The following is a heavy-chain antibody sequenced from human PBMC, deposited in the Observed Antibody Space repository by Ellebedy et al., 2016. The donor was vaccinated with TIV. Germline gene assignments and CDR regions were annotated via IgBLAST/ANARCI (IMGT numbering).Heavy chain of an antibody. Sequence: GESLKISCAASGFTVGNNYMSWVRQAPGKGLEWVALLYSVGSTDYADSVRGRFTVSRDNSKNTLYLQMNSLKAEDTAVYYCAKRSVTVADTGLLYWGQGTLVTVSS. V-gene: IGHV3-66*01. CDR1: GFTVGNNY. J-gene: IGHJ4*02. CDR3: AKRSVTVADTGLLY. D-gene: IGHD6-19*01. CDR2: LYSVGST.